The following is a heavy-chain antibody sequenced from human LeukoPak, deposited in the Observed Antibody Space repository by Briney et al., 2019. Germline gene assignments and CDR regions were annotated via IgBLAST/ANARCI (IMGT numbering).Heavy chain of an antibody. CDR2: MNPNSGNT. Sequence: ASVKVSCKASGYTFTSYDINWVRQATGQGLEWMGWMNPNSGNTGYAQKFQGRVTITRNTSISTAYMELSSLRSEDTAVYYCAREGSWGAGYYYYMGVWGKGTTVTVSS. D-gene: IGHD3-10*01. V-gene: IGHV1-8*03. J-gene: IGHJ6*03. CDR1: GYTFTSYD. CDR3: AREGSWGAGYYYYMGV.